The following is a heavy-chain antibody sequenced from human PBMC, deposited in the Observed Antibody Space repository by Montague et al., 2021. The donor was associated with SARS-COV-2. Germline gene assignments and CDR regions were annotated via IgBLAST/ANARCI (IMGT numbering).Heavy chain of an antibody. D-gene: IGHD3-16*01. V-gene: IGHV4-61*05. CDR3: AREAFGGVIDH. CDR1: GGSISSSDYY. J-gene: IGHJ4*02. CDR2: IYYGGST. Sequence: SETLSLTCTVSGGSISSSDYYWGWIRQPPGKGLEWIGYIYYGGSTNHTPSLKSRVTISVDVSKNQFSLKLSSVTAADTAVYYCAREAFGGVIDHWGQGTLVTVSS.